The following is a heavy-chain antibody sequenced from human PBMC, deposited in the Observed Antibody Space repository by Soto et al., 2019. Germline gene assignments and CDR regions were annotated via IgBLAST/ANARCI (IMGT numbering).Heavy chain of an antibody. J-gene: IGHJ6*02. CDR1: GGSIRSGGYS. V-gene: IGHV4-30-2*01. CDR2: MYHTGST. Sequence: QLQRQESGSGLVEPSQTLSLTCAVSGGSIRSGGYSWSWIRQPPGKGLEWIGFMYHTGSTDYNPSLKSRVTIAADRSKTQFSLKLSSVTAADTAVYYCARGAGTQYYYTMDVWGQGTTVTVSS. CDR3: ARGAGTQYYYTMDV.